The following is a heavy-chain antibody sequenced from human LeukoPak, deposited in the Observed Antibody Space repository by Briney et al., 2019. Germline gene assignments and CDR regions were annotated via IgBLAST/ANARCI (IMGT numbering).Heavy chain of an antibody. J-gene: IGHJ4*02. CDR1: GGSISSGDYY. CDR3: ARHGKYQLPHWYFDY. D-gene: IGHD2-2*01. Sequence: SETLSLTCTVSGGSISSGDYYWSWIRQPPGKGLEWIGYIYYSGSTYYNPSLKSRVTISVDTSKNQFSLKLSSVTAADTAVYYCARHGKYQLPHWYFDYWGQGTLVTVSS. V-gene: IGHV4-30-4*08. CDR2: IYYSGST.